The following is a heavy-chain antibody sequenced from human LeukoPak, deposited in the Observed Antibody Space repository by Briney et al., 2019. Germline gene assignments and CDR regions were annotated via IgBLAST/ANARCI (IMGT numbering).Heavy chain of an antibody. D-gene: IGHD2-8*01. V-gene: IGHV3-23*01. CDR3: AKCHQCMLLGAGALGYYGMDV. J-gene: IGHJ6*02. Sequence: PGGSLRLSCAASGFTFSSYAMSWVRQAPGKGLEWVSAISGSGGSTYYADSVKGRFTISRDNSKNTLYLQMNSLRAEDTAVYYCAKCHQCMLLGAGALGYYGMDVWGQGTTVTVSS. CDR2: ISGSGGST. CDR1: GFTFSSYA.